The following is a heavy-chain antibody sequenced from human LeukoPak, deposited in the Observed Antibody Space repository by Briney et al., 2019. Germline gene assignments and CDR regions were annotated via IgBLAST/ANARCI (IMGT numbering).Heavy chain of an antibody. D-gene: IGHD3-9*01. V-gene: IGHV4-59*01. Sequence: SSETLSLTCTVSGGSISSYYWSWIRQPPGKGLEWIGYISYSGSTNYNPSLKSRVIISVDTSKTQFSLKMRSVTAADTAVYYCARKYYDILTGYTAVDVWGQGTTVTVSS. J-gene: IGHJ6*02. CDR2: ISYSGST. CDR3: ARKYYDILTGYTAVDV. CDR1: GGSISSYY.